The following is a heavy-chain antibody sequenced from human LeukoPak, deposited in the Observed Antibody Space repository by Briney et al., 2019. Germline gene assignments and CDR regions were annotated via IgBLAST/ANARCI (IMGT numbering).Heavy chain of an antibody. J-gene: IGHJ4*02. CDR2: ISDSGGST. CDR3: AKLTVAAGTDY. D-gene: IGHD6-13*01. V-gene: IGHV3-23*01. CDR1: GFTFISYA. Sequence: GGSLRLSCAASGFTFISYAMSWVRQAPGKGLEWVSAISDSGGSTYYADSVKGRFTISRDNSKNTLYLQINSLRAEDTAVYHCAKLTVAAGTDYWGQGTLVTVSS.